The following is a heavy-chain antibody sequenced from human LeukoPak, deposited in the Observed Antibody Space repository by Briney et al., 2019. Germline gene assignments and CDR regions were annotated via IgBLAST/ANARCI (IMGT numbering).Heavy chain of an antibody. V-gene: IGHV3-74*01. CDR3: VRGSAAAKNAFDV. J-gene: IGHJ3*01. Sequence: GGPLRLSCTASGFIFSSHWMHWVRQAPGKGLVWVSRINTDGSNSNYATSVKGRFTMSRDSALNTLYLQMSSLTAEDTAVYYCVRGSAAAKNAFDVWGQGTTVSVSS. CDR1: GFIFSSHW. D-gene: IGHD6-13*01. CDR2: INTDGSNS.